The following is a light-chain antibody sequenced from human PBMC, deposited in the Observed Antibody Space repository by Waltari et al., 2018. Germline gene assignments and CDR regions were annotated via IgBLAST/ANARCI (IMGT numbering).Light chain of an antibody. J-gene: IGLJ1*01. CDR3: ASWDDSLSGHYV. CDR2: RNV. CDR1: NSNIGSNN. V-gene: IGLV1-47*01. Sequence: QSVLTQPPSASGTPGQRVTISCSGSNSNIGSNNVYWYQQLQGTAPKLLIYRNVQRPSGVPDRFSGSKSGSSASLAISGLRSEDEADYYCASWDDSLSGHYVFGTGTKVTV.